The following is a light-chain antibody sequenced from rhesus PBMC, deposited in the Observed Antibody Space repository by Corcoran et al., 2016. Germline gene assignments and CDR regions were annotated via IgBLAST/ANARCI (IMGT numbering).Light chain of an antibody. CDR2: DVT. CDR1: SSDVGGFDF. Sequence: QSAPTQPPSVSGSPGQSITISCTGTSSDVGGFDFVSWYQQTPGQVPKLMIYDVTNRPSGVSDRLSASKSGNPASLTISRLQAEDEADYYGCSYTSSNTLVFGSGTKLTVV. CDR3: CSYTSSNTLV. V-gene: IGLV2S7*01. J-gene: IGLJ6*01.